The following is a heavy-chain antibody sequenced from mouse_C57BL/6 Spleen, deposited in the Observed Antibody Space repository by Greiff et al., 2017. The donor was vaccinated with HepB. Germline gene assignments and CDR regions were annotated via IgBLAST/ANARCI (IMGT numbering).Heavy chain of an antibody. CDR3: ARGGSSLFDY. J-gene: IGHJ2*01. Sequence: VQLKESGGDLVKPGGSLKLSCAASGFTFSSYGMSWVRQTPDKRLEWVATISSGGSYTYYPDSVKGRFTISRDNAKNTLYLQMSSLKSEDTAMYYCARGGSSLFDYWGQGTTLTVSS. CDR1: GFTFSSYG. CDR2: ISSGGSYT. D-gene: IGHD1-1*01. V-gene: IGHV5-6*01.